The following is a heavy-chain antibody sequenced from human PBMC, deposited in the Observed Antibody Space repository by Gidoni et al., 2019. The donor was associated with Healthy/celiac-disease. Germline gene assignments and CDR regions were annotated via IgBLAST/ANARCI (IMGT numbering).Heavy chain of an antibody. V-gene: IGHV4-34*01. CDR2: INHSGST. CDR3: AGSLSYVG. Sequence: QVQLQQWGAGLLKPSETLSLTCAVYGGSFSGYYWSWIRQPPGKGLEWIGEINHSGSTNYNPSLQRRGNISGSTSKNQFSLKLSSVAAADTAVYYCAGSLSYVGWGQGTLVTVSS. CDR1: GGSFSGYY. D-gene: IGHD1-26*01. J-gene: IGHJ4*02.